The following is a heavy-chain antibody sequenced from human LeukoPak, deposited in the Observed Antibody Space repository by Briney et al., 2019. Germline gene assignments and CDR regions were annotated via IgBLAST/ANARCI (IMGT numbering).Heavy chain of an antibody. CDR1: GFTFSSYG. D-gene: IGHD3-16*01. CDR3: AREAAWGNWYFDH. CDR2: IGDTGRAK. V-gene: IGHV3-33*08. Sequence: GRSLRLSCAASGFTFSSYGMHWVRQAPGKGLEWVAVIGDTGRAKYYADSVEGRFTASRDNFENTLYMEMNSLRYDDTALYYCAREAAWGNWYFDHWGRGTLVTVSS. J-gene: IGHJ2*01.